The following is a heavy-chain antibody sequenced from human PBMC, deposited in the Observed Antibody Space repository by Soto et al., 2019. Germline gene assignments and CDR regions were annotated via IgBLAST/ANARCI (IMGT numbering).Heavy chain of an antibody. Sequence: GSSVKVSCKASGYSFTGYYIHWVRQARGQGLEWLGWINPRNGGTNYAQKFEGRVTMTRDTSITTGYMELSGLKSDDSAVYYCARSSALTISGGGGLDVWG. V-gene: IGHV1-2*02. J-gene: IGHJ6*02. D-gene: IGHD3-3*01. CDR2: INPRNGGT. CDR1: GYSFTGYY. CDR3: ARSSALTISGGGGLDV.